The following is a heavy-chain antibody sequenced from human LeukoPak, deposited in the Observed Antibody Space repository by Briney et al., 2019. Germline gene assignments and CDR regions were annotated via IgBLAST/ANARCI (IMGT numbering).Heavy chain of an antibody. V-gene: IGHV4-39*07. Sequence: PSETLSLTCTVSGASISSSTYYWGWIRQPPGKGLEWIGSIYYTGSTYCAPSLKSRVTISIDTSKNQFSLKLSSVTAADTAVYYCARALVVRGAFDIWGQGTMVTVSS. J-gene: IGHJ3*02. CDR2: IYYTGST. CDR3: ARALVVRGAFDI. D-gene: IGHD2-2*01. CDR1: GASISSSTYY.